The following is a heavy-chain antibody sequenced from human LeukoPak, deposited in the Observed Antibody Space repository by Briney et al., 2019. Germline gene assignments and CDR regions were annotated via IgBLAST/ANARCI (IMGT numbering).Heavy chain of an antibody. CDR1: GFTFSSYS. V-gene: IGHV3-48*01. CDR3: ARAELYDYVWGSYRDYYFDY. D-gene: IGHD3-16*02. J-gene: IGHJ4*02. CDR2: ISSSSSTI. Sequence: PGGSLRLSCAASGFTFSSYSMNWVRQAPGKGLEWVSCISSSSSTIYYADSVKGRFTISRDNAKNSLYLQMNSLRAEDTAVYYCARAELYDYVWGSYRDYYFDYWGQGTLVTVS.